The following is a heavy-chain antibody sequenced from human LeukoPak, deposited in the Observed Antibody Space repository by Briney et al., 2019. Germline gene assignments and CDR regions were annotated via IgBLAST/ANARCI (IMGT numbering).Heavy chain of an antibody. CDR2: VWYDGSNK. CDR3: AREELQYFDI. V-gene: IGHV3-33*01. J-gene: IGHJ3*02. CDR1: GFTFSSYG. D-gene: IGHD1-26*01. Sequence: GRSLRLSCTASGFTFSSYGMHWVRQAPGKGLEWVAVVWYDGSNKYYADSVKGRFTISRDNSKNTLYLQMNSLRAEDTAVYYCAREELQYFDIWGQGTMVAVSS.